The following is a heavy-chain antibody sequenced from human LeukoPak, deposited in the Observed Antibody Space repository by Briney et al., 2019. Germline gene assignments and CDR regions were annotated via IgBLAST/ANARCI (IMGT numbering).Heavy chain of an antibody. D-gene: IGHD3-10*01. Sequence: TLSLTCTVSGASIGTGGFYWTWIRQPPGEGLEWIGYIYYTGSVDYNASLKSRLTISLDTSKNQFSLKLNSVTAADTAVYYCARDHSYYFGSQTSTLDVWGQGTAVTVSS. V-gene: IGHV4-31*03. J-gene: IGHJ6*02. CDR2: IYYTGSV. CDR3: ARDHSYYFGSQTSTLDV. CDR1: GASIGTGGFY.